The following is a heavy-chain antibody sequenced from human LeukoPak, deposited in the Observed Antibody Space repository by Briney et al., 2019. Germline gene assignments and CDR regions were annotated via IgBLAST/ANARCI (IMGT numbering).Heavy chain of an antibody. V-gene: IGHV3-23*01. J-gene: IGHJ4*02. CDR3: AKDLGWITGTPAGGN. CDR2: IRSSGATT. Sequence: GGSLRLSCATSGFTFNNYAMTWVRQAPGKGLEWVSAIRSSGATTYYADSVKGRFTISGDNSKNTLYLQMNSLRAEDTAVYYCAKDLGWITGTPAGGNWGQGTLVTVSS. D-gene: IGHD1-20*01. CDR1: GFTFNNYA.